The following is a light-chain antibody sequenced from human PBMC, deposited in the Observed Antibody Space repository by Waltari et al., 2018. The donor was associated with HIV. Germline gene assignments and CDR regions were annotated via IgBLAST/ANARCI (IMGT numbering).Light chain of an antibody. CDR1: ALPKQY. CDR2: KDS. J-gene: IGLJ2*01. Sequence: SYELTQPPSVSVSPGQTARITCSGAALPKQYAYWYQQKPGQAPVLVIYKDSERPSGTPERFSGSSSGTTVTLTISGVQAEDEADYYCQSADTSGTHVVFGGGTKLTVL. CDR3: QSADTSGTHVV. V-gene: IGLV3-25*03.